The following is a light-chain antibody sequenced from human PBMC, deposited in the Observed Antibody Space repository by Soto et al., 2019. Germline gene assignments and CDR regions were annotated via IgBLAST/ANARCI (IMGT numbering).Light chain of an antibody. CDR2: EVS. V-gene: IGLV2-8*01. Sequence: QSVLAQPPSASGSPGQSVTITCTGTNSDVGTYNYVSWYQHHPGKAPKFLTYEVSRRPFGVPDRFSGSKSGNTASLTVSGLQAEDEADYYCSSYAGSNNLVFGGGTQLTVL. CDR1: NSDVGTYNY. J-gene: IGLJ3*02. CDR3: SSYAGSNNLV.